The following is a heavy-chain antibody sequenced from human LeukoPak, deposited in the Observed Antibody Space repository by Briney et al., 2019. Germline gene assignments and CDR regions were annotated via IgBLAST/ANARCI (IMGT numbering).Heavy chain of an antibody. CDR3: TLPWGSGSYYDY. D-gene: IGHD3-10*01. CDR2: IRSKANSYAT. Sequence: GGSLRLSCAASGFTFSGSAMHWVRQASGKGLEWVGRIRSKANSYATAYAASVKGRFTISRDDSKNTLFLQMNSLKTEDTAVYYCTLPWGSGSYYDYWGQGTLVTVSS. CDR1: GFTFSGSA. J-gene: IGHJ4*02. V-gene: IGHV3-73*01.